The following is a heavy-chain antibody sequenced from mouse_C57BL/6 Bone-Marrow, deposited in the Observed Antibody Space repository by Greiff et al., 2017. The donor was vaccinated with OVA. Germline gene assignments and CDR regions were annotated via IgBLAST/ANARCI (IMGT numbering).Heavy chain of an antibody. D-gene: IGHD1-1*01. CDR2: IWRGGST. Sequence: MKLMESGPGLVQPSQSLSITCTVSGFSLTSYGVHWVRQSPGKGLEWLGVIWRGGSTDYNAAFMSRLSITKDNSKSQVFFKMNSLQADDTAIYYCAKNCVTTVVPFAYWGQGTLVTVSA. CDR3: AKNCVTTVVPFAY. CDR1: GFSLTSYG. V-gene: IGHV2-5*01. J-gene: IGHJ3*01.